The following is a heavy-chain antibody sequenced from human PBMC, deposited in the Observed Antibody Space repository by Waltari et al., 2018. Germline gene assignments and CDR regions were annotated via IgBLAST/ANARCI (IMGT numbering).Heavy chain of an antibody. J-gene: IGHJ3*02. CDR1: GFTFSSYW. CDR2: IRQDGSEK. Sequence: EVQLVESGGGLVQPGGSLRLSCAASGFTFSSYWMSWVRQAPGKGVEWVANIRQDGSEKYYVDSVKGRFTISRDNAKNSLYLQMNSLRAEDTAVYYCARGEMGKDDAFDIWGQGTMVTVSS. D-gene: IGHD7-27*01. V-gene: IGHV3-7*01. CDR3: ARGEMGKDDAFDI.